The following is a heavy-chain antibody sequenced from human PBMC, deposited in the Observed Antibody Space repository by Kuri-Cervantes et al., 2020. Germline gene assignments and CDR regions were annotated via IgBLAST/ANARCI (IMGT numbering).Heavy chain of an antibody. D-gene: IGHD6-6*01. CDR1: GFTFSSYC. J-gene: IGHJ4*02. CDR2: IKQDGYEK. Sequence: GESLKISCAASGFTFSSYCMSWVRQAPGKGLEWVATIKQDGYEKYYVDSVKGRVTISRDNAKNSLYLQMNSLRAEDTAVYYCARDIGSKYSSCSDYWGQGTLVTVSS. CDR3: ARDIGSKYSSCSDY. V-gene: IGHV3-7*01.